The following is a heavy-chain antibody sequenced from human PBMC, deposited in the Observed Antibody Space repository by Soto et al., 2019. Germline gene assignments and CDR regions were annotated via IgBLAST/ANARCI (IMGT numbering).Heavy chain of an antibody. Sequence: QEQLVQSGADVKKPGSSVKVSCKASGGTFNNYAFSWVRQAPGKGLEWAVDIMPLLNTANHAQKFQGRVTNTADESTSTVYMELSSLRSGDTALYYCASVKSGTFGGITVYYFYGMDVWGQGTTVTVSS. CDR3: ASVKSGTFGGITVYYFYGMDV. CDR2: IMPLLNTA. CDR1: GGTFNNYA. V-gene: IGHV1-69*01. D-gene: IGHD3-16*02. J-gene: IGHJ6*02.